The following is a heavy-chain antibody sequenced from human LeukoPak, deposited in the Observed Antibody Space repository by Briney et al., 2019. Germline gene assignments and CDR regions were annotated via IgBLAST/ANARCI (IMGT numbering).Heavy chain of an antibody. CDR1: GGSISSSSYY. V-gene: IGHV4-39*07. D-gene: IGHD6-19*01. J-gene: IGHJ3*02. CDR3: ARLTYSSGWYKGDAFDI. Sequence: SETLSLTCTVSGGSISSSSYYWGWIRQPPGKGLEWIGSIYYSGSTNYNPSLESRVTISVDTSKNQFSLKLSSVTAADTAVYYCARLTYSSGWYKGDAFDIWGQGTMVTVSS. CDR2: IYYSGST.